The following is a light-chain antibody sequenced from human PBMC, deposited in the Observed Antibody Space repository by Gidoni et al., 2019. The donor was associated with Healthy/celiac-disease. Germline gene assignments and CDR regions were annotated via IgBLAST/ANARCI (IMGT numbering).Light chain of an antibody. CDR1: QDISNY. CDR3: QQYDNLRIT. CDR2: EAS. V-gene: IGKV1-33*01. Sequence: DIQMTQSPSSLSASVGDRVTITCQASQDISNYLNWYQQKPGKAPKLLIYEASNLETGVPSRFSGSGSGTDFTFTISSLQPEDIATYYCQQYDNLRITFGGGTKVEIK. J-gene: IGKJ4*01.